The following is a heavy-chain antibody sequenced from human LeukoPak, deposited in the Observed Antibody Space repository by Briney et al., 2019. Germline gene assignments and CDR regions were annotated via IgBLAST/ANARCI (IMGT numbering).Heavy chain of an antibody. CDR2: ISTSSSYI. J-gene: IGHJ6*03. CDR1: GFTFSSYS. D-gene: IGHD6-13*01. CDR3: ARGYSSSWHHYYYYMDV. Sequence: PGGSLRLSCAAYGFTFSSYSMNWVRQAPGKGLEWVSFISTSSSYIYYADSVKGRFTISRDNAKNSLYLEMNSLRAEDTAVYYCARGYSSSWHHYYYYMDVWGKGTTVTVSS. V-gene: IGHV3-21*01.